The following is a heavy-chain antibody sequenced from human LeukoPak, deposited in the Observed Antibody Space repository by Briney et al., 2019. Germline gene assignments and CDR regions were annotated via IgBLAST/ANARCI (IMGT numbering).Heavy chain of an antibody. D-gene: IGHD3-3*01. V-gene: IGHV4-59*11. CDR3: ARDTTHYDFWSGSIRHDAFDI. J-gene: IGHJ3*02. Sequence: SETLSLTCTVSGGSISSHYWSWIRQPPGKGLEWIGCIYYSGSTNYNPSLKSRVTISVDTSKNQFSLKLSSVTAADTAVYYCARDTTHYDFWSGSIRHDAFDIWGQGTMVTVSS. CDR2: IYYSGST. CDR1: GGSISSHY.